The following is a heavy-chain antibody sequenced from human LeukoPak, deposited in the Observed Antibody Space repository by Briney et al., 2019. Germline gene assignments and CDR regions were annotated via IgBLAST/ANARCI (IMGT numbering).Heavy chain of an antibody. Sequence: ASVKVSCKASGGTLSSYAISWVRQAPGQGLEWMGRIIPIFGTANYAQKFQGRVTITTDESTSTAYMELSSLRSEDTAVYYCARAVAARPSDAFDIWGQGTMVTVSS. D-gene: IGHD6-6*01. CDR1: GGTLSSYA. CDR3: ARAVAARPSDAFDI. CDR2: IIPIFGTA. V-gene: IGHV1-69*05. J-gene: IGHJ3*02.